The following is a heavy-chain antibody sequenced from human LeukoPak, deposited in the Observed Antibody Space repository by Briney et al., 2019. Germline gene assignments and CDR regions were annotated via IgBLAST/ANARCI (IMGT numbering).Heavy chain of an antibody. J-gene: IGHJ5*02. CDR2: IYYSGST. Sequence: PSETLSLTCTVSGGSISTYYWSWIRQPPGKGLEWIGYIYYSGSTNYNPSLKSRVTISVDTSKNQFSLKLSSVTAADTAVYYCARDRLQLQSWGQGTLVTVSS. D-gene: IGHD5-24*01. CDR1: GGSISTYY. V-gene: IGHV4-59*01. CDR3: ARDRLQLQS.